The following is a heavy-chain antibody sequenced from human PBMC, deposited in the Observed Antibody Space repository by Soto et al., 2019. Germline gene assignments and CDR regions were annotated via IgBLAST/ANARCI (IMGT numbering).Heavy chain of an antibody. CDR3: TADDSVAAAKVDY. Sequence: EVQLVESGGGLVKPGGSLRLSCAASGFTFSNAWMNWVRQSPGKGLVWVGRIRSKAEGGTTYYAAPVEGRFTISRDDSKNTLYLQMNSLKSEDTVVYFWTADDSVAAAKVDYWGQGTLVTVSS. CDR2: IRSKAEGGTT. V-gene: IGHV3-15*01. CDR1: GFTFSNAW. J-gene: IGHJ4*02. D-gene: IGHD6-25*01.